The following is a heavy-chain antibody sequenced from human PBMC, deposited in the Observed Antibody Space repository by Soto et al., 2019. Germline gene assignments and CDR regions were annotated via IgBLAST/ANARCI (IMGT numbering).Heavy chain of an antibody. CDR2: ISWNSDSI. D-gene: IGHD6-13*01. CDR3: AKDSQYSSSWSYDY. V-gene: IGHV3-9*01. Sequence: SLRLSCVVSGFMFDNYAMHWVRQAPGKGLEWVSGISWNSDSIGYADSVKGRFTISRDNAKNSLYLQMNSLRADDTALYYCAKDSQYSSSWSYDYWGQGTLVTVSS. J-gene: IGHJ4*02. CDR1: GFMFDNYA.